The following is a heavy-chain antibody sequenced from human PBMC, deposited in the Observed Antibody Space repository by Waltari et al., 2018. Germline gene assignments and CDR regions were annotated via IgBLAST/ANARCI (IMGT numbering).Heavy chain of an antibody. V-gene: IGHV4-59*01. CDR3: ARVRYSGNYYYFDS. CDR1: GVSISSLY. J-gene: IGHJ4*02. D-gene: IGHD1-26*01. CDR2: IYSSGGT. Sequence: QVQLQESGPGLVKPSETLSLTCTVSGVSISSLYWSWIRQPPGRGLEWIGDIYSSGGTYYNPPRQSRVTISVDTSKSHVSLTLTSVTAADTAVYYCARVRYSGNYYYFDSWGRGTLVTVSS.